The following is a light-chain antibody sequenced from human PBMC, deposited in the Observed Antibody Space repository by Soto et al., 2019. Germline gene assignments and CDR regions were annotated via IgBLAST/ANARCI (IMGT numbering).Light chain of an antibody. Sequence: DLQMTQSPSSLSASVGDRVTITCRASQDITNYLNWYQQKQGKARNLLIYGASTLETGVPSRFSGSGSGTDFSFTISSLQPEDNGTYYCQQYDNLLITFGQGTRLEIK. V-gene: IGKV1-33*01. CDR3: QQYDNLLIT. J-gene: IGKJ5*01. CDR2: GAS. CDR1: QDITNY.